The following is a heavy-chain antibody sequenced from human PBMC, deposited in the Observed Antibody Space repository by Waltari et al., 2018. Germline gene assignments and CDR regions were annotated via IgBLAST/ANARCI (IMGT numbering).Heavy chain of an antibody. CDR2: IQEDGSDK. D-gene: IGHD6-13*01. V-gene: IGHV3-7*01. CDR3: ARDNSSSWYFFDY. Sequence: EVQLVESGGGLVQPGGSLRLSCAASGFTFGSYWMSWVRQAPGKGLCWVANIQEDGSDKTYVDSVKCRFTISRDNAKNSLYLQMNSLRAEDTAVYFCARDNSSSWYFFDYWGQGTVVTVSS. CDR1: GFTFGSYW. J-gene: IGHJ4*02.